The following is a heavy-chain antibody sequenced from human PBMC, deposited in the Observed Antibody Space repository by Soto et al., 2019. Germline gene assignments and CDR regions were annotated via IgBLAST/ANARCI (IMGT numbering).Heavy chain of an antibody. V-gene: IGHV3-30-3*01. CDR2: ISYDGSNK. CDR1: GFTFSSYA. Sequence: GGSLRLSCAASGFTFSSYAMHWVRQAPGKGLEWVAVISYDGSNKYYADSVKGRFTISRDNSKNTLYLQMNSLRAEDTDVYYCPRDWLSNGTTYAIYWGPGTLVNVSS. J-gene: IGHJ4*01. CDR3: PRDWLSNGTTYAIY. D-gene: IGHD1-7*01.